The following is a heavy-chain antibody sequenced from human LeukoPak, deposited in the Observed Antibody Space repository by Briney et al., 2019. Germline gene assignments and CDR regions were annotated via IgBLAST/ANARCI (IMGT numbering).Heavy chain of an antibody. Sequence: SETLSLTCTVSGGSISSYYWTWIRQPPGKGLEWIGYIYYSGSTNYNPSPKSRVTISLDTSKNQFSLKLTSVTAADTAVYYCVRSGIAVAPPYAWFDPWGQGTLVTVSS. D-gene: IGHD6-19*01. CDR1: GGSISSYY. CDR2: IYYSGST. V-gene: IGHV4-59*01. J-gene: IGHJ5*02. CDR3: VRSGIAVAPPYAWFDP.